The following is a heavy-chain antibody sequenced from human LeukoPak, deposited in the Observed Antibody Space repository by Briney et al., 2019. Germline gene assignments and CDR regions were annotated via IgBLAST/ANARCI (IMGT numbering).Heavy chain of an antibody. D-gene: IGHD3-22*01. V-gene: IGHV1-69*04. CDR3: AREADSSGYYYPGY. J-gene: IGHJ4*02. Sequence: SVKVSCKASGGTFSSYTISWVRQAPGQGLEWMGRIIPIFGIANYAQKFQGRVTITADKSTSTAYMELSSLRSEDTAVYYCAREADSSGYYYPGYWGQGTLVTVSS. CDR1: GGTFSSYT. CDR2: IIPIFGIA.